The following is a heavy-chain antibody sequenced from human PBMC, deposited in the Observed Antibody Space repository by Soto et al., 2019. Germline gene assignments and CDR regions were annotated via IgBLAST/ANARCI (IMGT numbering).Heavy chain of an antibody. V-gene: IGHV1-18*01. CDR1: GYTFSSYG. J-gene: IGHJ4*02. D-gene: IGHD3-9*01. CDR2: ISAYNGDT. CDR3: AHILSGSQFNY. Sequence: ASVKVSCKASGYTFSSYGISWVRQAPGQGLEWMGWISAYNGDTNYAQKLRARVTMTTDTSTSTAYMELRSLTSDDTAIYYCAHILSGSQFNYWGQGTPVTVS.